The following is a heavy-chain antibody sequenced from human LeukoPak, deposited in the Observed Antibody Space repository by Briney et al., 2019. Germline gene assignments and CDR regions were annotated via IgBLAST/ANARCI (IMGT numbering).Heavy chain of an antibody. D-gene: IGHD1-26*01. Sequence: GGSLRLSCAVSGFTYSIYDMHGVRQAPGKGLEWGTVISYDGSNKYYGDSVKGRFTFSRDNSKNTLYLKMNSLRAEDAAVYLCAKEGSNGDFDYWGQGTLVTVSS. CDR3: AKEGSNGDFDY. V-gene: IGHV3-30*18. J-gene: IGHJ4*02. CDR2: ISYDGSNK. CDR1: GFTYSIYD.